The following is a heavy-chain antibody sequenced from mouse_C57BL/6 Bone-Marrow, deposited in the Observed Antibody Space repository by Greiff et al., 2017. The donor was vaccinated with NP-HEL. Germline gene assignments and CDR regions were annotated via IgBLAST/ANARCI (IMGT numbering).Heavy chain of an antibody. Sequence: EVKLQQSGAELVRPGASVKLSCTASGFNIKDDYMHWVKQRPEQGLEWIGWIDPENGDTEYASKFQGKATITADTSSNTAYLQLSSLTSEDTAVYYCTQGWFAYWGQGTLVTVSA. J-gene: IGHJ3*01. CDR2: IDPENGDT. CDR1: GFNIKDDY. CDR3: TQGWFAY. V-gene: IGHV14-4*01.